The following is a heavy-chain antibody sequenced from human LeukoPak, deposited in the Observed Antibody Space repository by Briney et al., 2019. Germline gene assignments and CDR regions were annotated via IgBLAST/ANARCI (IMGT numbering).Heavy chain of an antibody. CDR3: ARDLRSSSWGTGTFDY. D-gene: IGHD6-13*01. CDR1: GGTFSSYA. J-gene: IGHJ4*02. CDR2: LIPIFGTA. V-gene: IGHV1-69*13. Sequence: GASVKVSCKASGGTFSSYAISWVRQAPGQGLEWMGGLIPIFGTANYAQKFQGRVTITADESTSTAYMELSSLRSEDTAVYYCARDLRSSSWGTGTFDYWGQGTLVTVSS.